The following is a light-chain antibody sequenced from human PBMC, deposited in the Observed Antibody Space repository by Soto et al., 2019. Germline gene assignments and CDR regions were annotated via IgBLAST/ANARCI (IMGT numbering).Light chain of an antibody. V-gene: IGLV2-11*01. J-gene: IGLJ1*01. CDR1: SSDIGGYNY. Sequence: QSALTQPRSVSGSPGQSVTISCTGTSSDIGGYNYVSWYQQHPGKAPKLMIYDVTKRPSGVPDRFSGSKSGNTASLTISGLQAEDEADYYCCSYAGSYTLYVFRTGTQLTVL. CDR2: DVT. CDR3: CSYAGSYTLYV.